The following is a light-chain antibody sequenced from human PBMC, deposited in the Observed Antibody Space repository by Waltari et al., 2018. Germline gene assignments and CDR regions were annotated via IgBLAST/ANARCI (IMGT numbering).Light chain of an antibody. CDR3: QQHYTAPLT. CDR1: QRVLRSSKNKNY. CDR2: WAS. Sequence: DIVMTQSPDSMPVSLGERATINSKSSQRVLRSSKNKNYLAWYQQKPGQPLKLLMYWASTRGSGVPDRFSGSWSGPDFPLTISSLQAEDGAVYYCQQHYTAPLTFGQGTRLDIK. J-gene: IGKJ5*01. V-gene: IGKV4-1*01.